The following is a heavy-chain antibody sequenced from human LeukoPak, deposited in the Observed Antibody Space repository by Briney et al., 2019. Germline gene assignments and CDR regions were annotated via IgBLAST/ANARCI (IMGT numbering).Heavy chain of an antibody. D-gene: IGHD1-26*01. CDR3: ARATTTDYYFHY. CDR2: INPSGGST. Sequence: ASVKVSCKASGYTFTSYYMHWVRQAPGQGLEWMGIINPSGGSTSYAQKFQGRVTMTRDTSTSTVYMELGSLRYEDTAVYYCARATTTDYYFHYWGQGTLVTVPS. V-gene: IGHV1-46*03. CDR1: GYTFTSYY. J-gene: IGHJ4*02.